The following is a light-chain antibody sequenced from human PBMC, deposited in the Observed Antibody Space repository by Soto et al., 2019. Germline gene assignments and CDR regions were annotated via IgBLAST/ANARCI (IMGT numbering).Light chain of an antibody. J-gene: IGLJ3*02. V-gene: IGLV2-14*01. CDR1: SSDVGGYNY. Sequence: QSVLTQPASVSGSPGQSITISCTGTSSDVGGYNYVSWYQQHPGKAPKLMIYEVSNRPSGVSNRFSCSKSGNTASLTISGLQADDEADYYCSSYRGSSTPVFGGGTQLTVL. CDR2: EVS. CDR3: SSYRGSSTPV.